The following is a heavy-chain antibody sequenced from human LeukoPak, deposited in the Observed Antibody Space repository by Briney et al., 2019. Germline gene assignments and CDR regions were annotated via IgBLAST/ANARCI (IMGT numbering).Heavy chain of an antibody. CDR2: IFPRDSVT. Sequence: GESLKISCKASGYLFSSHWIGWVRQVPGKGLEWMGIIFPRDSVTRYSPSFQGQVTISADKSITTAYLQWSSLRASDSAMYYCARHGSGPNWFDLWGQGTLVTVAS. CDR1: GYLFSSHW. V-gene: IGHV5-51*01. D-gene: IGHD2-15*01. CDR3: ARHGSGPNWFDL. J-gene: IGHJ5*02.